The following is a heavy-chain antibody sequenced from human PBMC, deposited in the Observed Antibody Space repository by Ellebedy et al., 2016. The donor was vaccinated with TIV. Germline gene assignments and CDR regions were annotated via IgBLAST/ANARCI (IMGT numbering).Heavy chain of an antibody. CDR2: IIPIFGTA. CDR1: GGTFSSYA. D-gene: IGHD6-19*01. V-gene: IGHV1-69*13. J-gene: IGHJ4*02. CDR3: AVKGAVAGNPGGYYFDY. Sequence: SVKVSCKASGGTFSSYAISWVRQAPGQGLEWMGGIIPIFGTANYAQKFQGRVTITADESTSTAYMELSSLRSEDTAVYYCAVKGAVAGNPGGYYFDYWGQGTLVTVSS.